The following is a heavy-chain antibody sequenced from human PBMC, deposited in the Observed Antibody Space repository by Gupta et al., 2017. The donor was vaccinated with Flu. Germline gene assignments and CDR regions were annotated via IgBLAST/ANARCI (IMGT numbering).Heavy chain of an antibody. CDR3: ARVSPAASRRTGFDY. Sequence: QVQLQESGPGLVKPSETLSLTCTVSGGSISSYYWSWIRQPPGKGLEWIGYIYYSGSTNYNPSRKSRVTISVDTSKNQFSLKLSSVTAADTAVYYCARVSPAASRRTGFDYWGQGTLVTVSS. CDR1: GGSISSYY. CDR2: IYYSGST. D-gene: IGHD2-2*01. J-gene: IGHJ4*02. V-gene: IGHV4-59*01.